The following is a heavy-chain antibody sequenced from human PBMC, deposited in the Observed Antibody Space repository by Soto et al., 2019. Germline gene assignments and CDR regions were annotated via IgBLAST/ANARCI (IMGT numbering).Heavy chain of an antibody. D-gene: IGHD2-21*01. V-gene: IGHV1-69*13. Sequence: SVKVSCKASGGSFSNFGISWVRQAPGQGLEWMGGIVPVFGRPNYAQRFRGRLTITADESTSTGYMELSSLRSEDTAVYYCARGCAAYYYYYGMDVWGQGTTVTVSS. J-gene: IGHJ6*02. CDR1: GGSFSNFG. CDR3: ARGCAAYYYYYGMDV. CDR2: IVPVFGRP.